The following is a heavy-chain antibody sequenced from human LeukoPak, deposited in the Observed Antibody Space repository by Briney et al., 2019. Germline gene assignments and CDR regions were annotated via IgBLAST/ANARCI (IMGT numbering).Heavy chain of an antibody. CDR2: INADGGRT. CDR3: GTWAFYHSLGV. D-gene: IGHD2/OR15-2a*01. CDR1: GFTLGPYA. J-gene: IGHJ6*02. Sequence: PGGSLRLSCAASGFTLGPYAMHWVRQRPGKGLGWVAHINADGGRTFYADSVEGRFTISRDNSKDSLYLQMNSLTTDDTALYYCGTWAFYHSLGVWGQGTTVTVSS. V-gene: IGHV3-43*02.